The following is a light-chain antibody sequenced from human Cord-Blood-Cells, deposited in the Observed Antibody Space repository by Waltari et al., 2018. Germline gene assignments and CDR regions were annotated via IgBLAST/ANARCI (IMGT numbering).Light chain of an antibody. CDR2: RNN. Sequence: QSVLTQPPSASGTPGQRVTISCSGSSSNIGSNYVYWYQQLPGTAPKPHIYRNNQRPSGVPDRFSGSKSGTSASLAISGLRSEDEADYYCAAWDDSLSVVVFGGGTKLTVL. CDR3: AAWDDSLSVVV. CDR1: SSNIGSNY. V-gene: IGLV1-47*01. J-gene: IGLJ2*01.